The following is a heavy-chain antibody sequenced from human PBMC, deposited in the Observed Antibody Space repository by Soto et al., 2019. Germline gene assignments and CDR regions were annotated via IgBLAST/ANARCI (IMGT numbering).Heavy chain of an antibody. Sequence: QVHLVQSGAEVKKPGASVKVSCKASGYTFIYYTMHWLRQAPGQRPEWMGWVNADNGDTRYSQKFQGRLTMTRDTSASTIYVELSSLTSEDTAVYFCARGPSSGSFDFWGQGTRVTVSS. CDR1: GYTFIYYT. CDR3: ARGPSSGSFDF. CDR2: VNADNGDT. D-gene: IGHD6-19*01. J-gene: IGHJ4*02. V-gene: IGHV1-3*01.